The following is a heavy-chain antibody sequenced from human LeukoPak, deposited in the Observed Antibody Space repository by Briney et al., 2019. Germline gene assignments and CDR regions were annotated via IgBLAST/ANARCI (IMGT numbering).Heavy chain of an antibody. CDR3: AKALRPYSSSYDAFDI. Sequence: PGGSLRLSCAASGFTFSSYGMHWVRQAPGKGLEWVAFIRYDGSNKYYADSVKGRFTISRDNSKNTLYLQMNSLRAEDTAVYYCAKALRPYSSSYDAFDIWGQGTMVTVSS. CDR2: IRYDGSNK. J-gene: IGHJ3*02. V-gene: IGHV3-30*02. CDR1: GFTFSSYG. D-gene: IGHD6-6*01.